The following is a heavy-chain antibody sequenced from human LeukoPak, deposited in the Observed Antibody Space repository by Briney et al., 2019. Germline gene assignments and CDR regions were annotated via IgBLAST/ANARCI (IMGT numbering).Heavy chain of an antibody. J-gene: IGHJ4*02. D-gene: IGHD3-10*01. CDR3: ARMVRGVYYFDY. V-gene: IGHV4-39*01. CDR2: IYYSGST. Sequence: SETLSLTCTVSGGSISSSSYYWGWIRQPPGKGLEWIGSIYYSGSTYYNPSLKSRVTITVDTSKNQFSLKLSSVTAADTAVYYCARMVRGVYYFDYWGQGTLVTVSS. CDR1: GGSISSSSYY.